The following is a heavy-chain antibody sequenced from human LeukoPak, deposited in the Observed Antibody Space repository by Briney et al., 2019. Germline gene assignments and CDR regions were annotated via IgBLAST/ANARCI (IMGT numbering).Heavy chain of an antibody. CDR3: ARDNGARSYYYGMGV. CDR2: INQAGSEK. Sequence: GGSLRLSCVGSGFTFSTYWMNWARQAPGKGLEWVANINQAGSEKYYVDSVKGRFTISRDNAKNSLYLQMNSLRAEDTAVYYCARDNGARSYYYGMGVWGQGTTVTVSS. V-gene: IGHV3-7*01. D-gene: IGHD1-26*01. CDR1: GFTFSTYW. J-gene: IGHJ6*02.